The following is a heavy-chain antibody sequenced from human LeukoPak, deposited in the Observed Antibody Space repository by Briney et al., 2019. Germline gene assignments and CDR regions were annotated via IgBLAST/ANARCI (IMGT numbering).Heavy chain of an antibody. D-gene: IGHD5-24*01. V-gene: IGHV4-39*07. CDR1: GGSISSSSYY. CDR3: ARFDGDNWSYFFDS. J-gene: IGHJ4*01. CDR2: IYYSGST. Sequence: KSSETLSLTCTVSGGSISSSSYYWGWIRQPPGKGLEWIGSIYYSGSTYYNPSLKSRVTISVDTSKNQFSLDLNSVTSADTALYYCARFDGDNWSYFFDSWGRGTLVTVSS.